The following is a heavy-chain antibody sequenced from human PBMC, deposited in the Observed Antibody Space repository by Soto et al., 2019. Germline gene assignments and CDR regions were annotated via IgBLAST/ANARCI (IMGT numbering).Heavy chain of an antibody. Sequence: GGSLRRSCADSGCRFSSYSMIWVRQTPGKGLEWVAAITATGDRTYYADSVTGRFTISRDNSKKTHYLQMTSLRAEDTAMYYCATMNGYFEYWGQGTPVTVSS. CDR2: ITATGDRT. D-gene: IGHD3-22*01. V-gene: IGHV3-23*01. CDR1: GCRFSSYS. CDR3: ATMNGYFEY. J-gene: IGHJ4*02.